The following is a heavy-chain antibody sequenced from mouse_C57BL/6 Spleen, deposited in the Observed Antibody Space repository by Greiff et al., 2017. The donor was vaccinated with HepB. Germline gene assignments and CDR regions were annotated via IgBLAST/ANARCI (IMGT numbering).Heavy chain of an antibody. Sequence: EVKVVESGGGLVQSGRSLRLSCATSGFTFSDFYMEWVRQAPGKGLEWIAASRNKANDYTTEYSASVKGRFIVSRDTSQSILYLQMNALRAEDTAIYYCARDADGYYNGVFDVWGTGTTVTVSS. V-gene: IGHV7-1*01. D-gene: IGHD2-3*01. CDR3: ARDADGYYNGVFDV. J-gene: IGHJ1*03. CDR1: GFTFSDFY. CDR2: SRNKANDYTT.